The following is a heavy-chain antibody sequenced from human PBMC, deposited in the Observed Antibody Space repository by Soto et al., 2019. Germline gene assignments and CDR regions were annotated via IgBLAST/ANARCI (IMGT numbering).Heavy chain of an antibody. CDR3: ARGGYCSSNSCPRDGLDV. J-gene: IGHJ6*02. V-gene: IGHV3-21*01. Sequence: EVQLVESGGGLVKPGGSLRLSCAASGFTFSSYRMNWVRQAPGKGLEWVSSISSSSSYIYYAYSVKGRFTISRDNAKNSLYLQINSLRAEYTAVYYCARGGYCSSNSCPRDGLDVWGQGTTFTVSS. CDR2: ISSSSSYI. D-gene: IGHD2-2*01. CDR1: GFTFSSYR.